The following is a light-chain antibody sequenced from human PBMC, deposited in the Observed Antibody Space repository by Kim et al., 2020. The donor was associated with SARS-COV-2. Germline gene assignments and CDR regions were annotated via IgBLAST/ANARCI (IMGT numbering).Light chain of an antibody. V-gene: IGLV1-44*01. Sequence: QSVLTQSPSASGTPGQRVTITCSGSSSNIGTNPVYWYQLLPGTAPKVLIYFNNGRPSGVPDRFSGSKSGTSASLAISGLQADDEAAYYCATRDDSLNGYIFGSGTKVTVL. CDR3: ATRDDSLNGYI. CDR2: FNN. J-gene: IGLJ1*01. CDR1: SSNIGTNP.